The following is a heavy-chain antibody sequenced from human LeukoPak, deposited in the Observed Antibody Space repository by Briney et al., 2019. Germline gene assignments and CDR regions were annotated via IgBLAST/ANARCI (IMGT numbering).Heavy chain of an antibody. V-gene: IGHV3-30*02. CDR2: ISSVKING. CDR1: GFTFSNYG. D-gene: IGHD2-8*01. Sequence: PGGSLRLSCAASGFTFSNYGMYWVRQAPGKGLEWVSYISSVKINGHYADSVKGRFTISRDNSKSTLFLQMNSLRPDDTAVYYCAKPMAGSPAAAGLDYWGQGTLVTVSS. CDR3: AKPMAGSPAAAGLDY. J-gene: IGHJ4*02.